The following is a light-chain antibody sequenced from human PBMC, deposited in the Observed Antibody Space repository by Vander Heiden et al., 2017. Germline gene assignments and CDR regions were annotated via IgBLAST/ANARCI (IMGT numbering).Light chain of an antibody. CDR1: SSDVGAYNY. J-gene: IGLJ3*02. V-gene: IGLV2-8*01. Sequence: QSVLTQPPSASGSPGQSVTISCTGTSSDVGAYNYVSWYQQHPGKAPTLIIYDVTKRPSGVPDRFSGSKSGNTAFLTVSGLQAEDEADYYCSSHAGSSAVFGGGTTVTVL. CDR3: SSHAGSSAV. CDR2: DVT.